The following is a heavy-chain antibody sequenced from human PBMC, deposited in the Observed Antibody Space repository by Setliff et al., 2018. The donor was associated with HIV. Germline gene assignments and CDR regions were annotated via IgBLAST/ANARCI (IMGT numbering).Heavy chain of an antibody. CDR1: GGSISSGSYY. V-gene: IGHV4-61*02. CDR3: ARDFDSSGYYEYYFDY. J-gene: IGHJ4*02. D-gene: IGHD3-22*01. Sequence: SETLSLTCTVSGGSISSGSYYWSWIRQPAGKGLEWIGRIYTSGSTNYNPSLKSRVTMSVDTSKNQFSLKLSSVTAADTAVYYCARDFDSSGYYEYYFDYWGQGTLVTVTS. CDR2: IYTSGST.